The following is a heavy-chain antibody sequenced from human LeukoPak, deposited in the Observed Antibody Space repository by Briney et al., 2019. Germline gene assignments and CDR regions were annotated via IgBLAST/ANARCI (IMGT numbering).Heavy chain of an antibody. Sequence: SETLSLTCTVSGGSISSYYWSWLRQPPGKGLEWIGYIYYSGSINYNPSLKSRVTISLDTSKTQFSLKLSSVTAADTAVYYCARGSSSFLFGYWGQGTLVTVSS. J-gene: IGHJ4*02. CDR3: ARGSSSFLFGY. CDR1: GGSISSYY. D-gene: IGHD6-13*01. CDR2: IYYSGSI. V-gene: IGHV4-59*01.